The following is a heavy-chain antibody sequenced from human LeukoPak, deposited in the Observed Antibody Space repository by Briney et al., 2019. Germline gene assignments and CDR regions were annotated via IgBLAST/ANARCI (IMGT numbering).Heavy chain of an antibody. Sequence: GGSLRLSCAASGFTVSSNYMSWVRQAPGKGLEWVSVIYSGGSTYYADSVKGRFTISRDNSKNTLYLQMNSLRAEDTALYYCAKESVAGMYWYFDLWGRGTLVTVSS. CDR2: IYSGGST. J-gene: IGHJ2*01. CDR3: AKESVAGMYWYFDL. V-gene: IGHV3-53*01. D-gene: IGHD6-19*01. CDR1: GFTVSSNY.